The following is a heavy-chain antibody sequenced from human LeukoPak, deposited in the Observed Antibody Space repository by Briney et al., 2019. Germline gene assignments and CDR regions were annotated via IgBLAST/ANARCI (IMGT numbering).Heavy chain of an antibody. J-gene: IGHJ4*02. Sequence: GGSLRLSCATSGFTFTTFWMHWVRQAPGKGLVWVSRINHDGSSTNYVDSVKGRFTISRDNAKNTVYLQMNSLRAEDTAVYYCARGYSSSWYIFDYWGQGTLVTVSS. CDR3: ARGYSSSWYIFDY. D-gene: IGHD6-13*01. V-gene: IGHV3-74*01. CDR2: INHDGSST. CDR1: GFTFTTFW.